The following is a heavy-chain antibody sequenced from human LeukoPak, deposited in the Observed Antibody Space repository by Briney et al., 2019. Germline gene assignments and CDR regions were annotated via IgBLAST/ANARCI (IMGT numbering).Heavy chain of an antibody. CDR3: ARSRGYSYGSHFDY. CDR2: ISSSGSTI. V-gene: IGHV3-48*03. Sequence: GGSLRLSCAASGFTFSSYEMNWVRQAPGKGLEGVSYISSSGSTIYYAYSVKGRLTISRDNAKNSLYLQMNSLRAEDTAVYYCARSRGYSYGSHFDYWGQGTLVTVSS. CDR1: GFTFSSYE. D-gene: IGHD5-18*01. J-gene: IGHJ4*02.